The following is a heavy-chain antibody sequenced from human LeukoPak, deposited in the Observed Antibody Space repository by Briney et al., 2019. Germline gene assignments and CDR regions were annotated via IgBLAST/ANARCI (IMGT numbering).Heavy chain of an antibody. J-gene: IGHJ3*02. CDR1: GGSISSGGYS. V-gene: IGHV4-30-2*05. Sequence: SQTLSLTCAVSGGSISSGGYSWSWIRQPPGKGLEWIGYIYHSGSTYYNPSLKSRVTISVDTSKNQFSLKLSSVTAADTAVYYCARDTVTLTRRGAFDIWGQGTMVTVSS. D-gene: IGHD4-17*01. CDR2: IYHSGST. CDR3: ARDTVTLTRRGAFDI.